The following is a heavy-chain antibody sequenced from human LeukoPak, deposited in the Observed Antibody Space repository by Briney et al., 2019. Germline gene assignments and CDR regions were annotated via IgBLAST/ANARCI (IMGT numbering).Heavy chain of an antibody. CDR2: IYRSGNT. J-gene: IGHJ4*02. Sequence: SGTLSLTCTVYGGPFSGFYWTWIRQPPGKGLEWIGEIYRSGNTNYNPSPKSRVTISIDTSKNQFSLKLTSVTAADTAAYYCARGGIAAAGRSPFDWWGQGTLVTVSS. D-gene: IGHD6-13*01. CDR1: GGPFSGFY. V-gene: IGHV4-34*01. CDR3: ARGGIAAAGRSPFDW.